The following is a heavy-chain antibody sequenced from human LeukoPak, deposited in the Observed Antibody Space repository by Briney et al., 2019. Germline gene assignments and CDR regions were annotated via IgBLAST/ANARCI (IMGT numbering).Heavy chain of an antibody. Sequence: ASETLSLTCTVSGGSISSSSYYWGWIRQPPGKGLEWVSAISGSGGSTYYADSVKGRFTISRDNSKNTLYLQMNSLRAEDTAVYYCAKSRRCSSTSCYAEILDYWGQGTLVTVSS. J-gene: IGHJ4*02. CDR2: ISGSGGST. CDR1: GGSISSSSYY. V-gene: IGHV3-23*01. D-gene: IGHD2-2*01. CDR3: AKSRRCSSTSCYAEILDY.